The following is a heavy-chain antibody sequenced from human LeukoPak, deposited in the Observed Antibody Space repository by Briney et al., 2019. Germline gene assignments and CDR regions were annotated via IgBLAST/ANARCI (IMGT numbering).Heavy chain of an antibody. J-gene: IGHJ5*02. D-gene: IGHD3-9*01. V-gene: IGHV4-59*01. CDR1: GGSISSYY. Sequence: SETLSLTCTVSGGSISSYYWSWIRQPPGKGLEWIGYIYYSGSTNYNPSLKSRVTISVDTSKNQFSLKLSSVTAAATAVYYCAREYYDILNWVSWFDPWGQGTLVTVSS. CDR3: AREYYDILNWVSWFDP. CDR2: IYYSGST.